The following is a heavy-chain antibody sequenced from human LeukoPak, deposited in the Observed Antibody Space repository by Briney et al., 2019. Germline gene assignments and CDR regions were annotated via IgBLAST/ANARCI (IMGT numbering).Heavy chain of an antibody. V-gene: IGHV3-11*01. CDR1: GFTFSDYY. D-gene: IGHD6-13*01. Sequence: PGGSLRLSCAASGFTFSDYYMSWIRQAPGKGLEWVSYISSSGSTIYYADSVKGRFTISRDNAKNSLYLQMNSLRAEDTAVYYCAGSIAAAGTSAFDILGQGTMVTVSS. CDR3: AGSIAAAGTSAFDI. CDR2: ISSSGSTI. J-gene: IGHJ3*02.